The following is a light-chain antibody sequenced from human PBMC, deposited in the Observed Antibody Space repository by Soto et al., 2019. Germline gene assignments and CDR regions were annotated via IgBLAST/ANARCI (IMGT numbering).Light chain of an antibody. CDR1: QSVSSSY. CDR3: QQYGSSSWT. V-gene: IGKV3-20*01. Sequence: EIVFTQSPGTLSLSPGERATLSCRASQSVSSSYLAWYQQKPGQAPRLLIYGTSSRATAIPDRFSGSGSGTDFTFTISRLEPEDFAVYYCQQYGSSSWTFGQGTKV. J-gene: IGKJ1*01. CDR2: GTS.